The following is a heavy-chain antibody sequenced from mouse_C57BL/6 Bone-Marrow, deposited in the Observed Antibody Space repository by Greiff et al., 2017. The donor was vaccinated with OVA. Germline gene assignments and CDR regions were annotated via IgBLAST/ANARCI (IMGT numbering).Heavy chain of an antibody. CDR1: GYTFTDYE. V-gene: IGHV1-15*01. J-gene: IGHJ3*01. CDR3: TRGTAFAY. D-gene: IGHD3-3*01. Sequence: VQLVESGAELVRPGASVTLSCKASGYTFTDYEMHWVKQTPVHGLEWIGAIDPETGGTAYHQKFKGKAIMTADKSSSTAYMELRSLTSEDSAVYYCTRGTAFAYWGQGTLVTVSA. CDR2: IDPETGGT.